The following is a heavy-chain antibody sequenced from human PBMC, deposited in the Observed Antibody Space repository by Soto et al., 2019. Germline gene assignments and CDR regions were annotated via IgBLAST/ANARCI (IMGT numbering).Heavy chain of an antibody. CDR3: AREGYYDSSGYYS. CDR2: IYYSGHT. V-gene: IGHV4-30-4*01. J-gene: IGHJ4*02. CDR1: GGSISSGDYY. D-gene: IGHD3-22*01. Sequence: TSETLSLTCTVSGGSISSGDYYWCWIRQPPGKGLEWIGYIYYSGHTYYNPSLKSRVTISVDTSKNQFSLKLSSVTAADTAVYYCAREGYYDSSGYYSWGQGTLVTVSS.